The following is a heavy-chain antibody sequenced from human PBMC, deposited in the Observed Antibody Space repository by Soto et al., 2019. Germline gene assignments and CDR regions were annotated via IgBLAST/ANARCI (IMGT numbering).Heavy chain of an antibody. V-gene: IGHV3-23*01. D-gene: IGHD6-19*01. J-gene: IGHJ5*02. Sequence: EEQLLESGGGLVQPGGSLRLSCAAAGFSFRNYAMSWVRQAPGKGLEWVSSINGGGDETEYADSVRGRFTVSRDASKEALYLQMRSLRVDDKAVYYCARDPVAGNGEWDWFGPWGQGTLVTVSS. CDR2: INGGGDET. CDR1: GFSFRNYA. CDR3: ARDPVAGNGEWDWFGP.